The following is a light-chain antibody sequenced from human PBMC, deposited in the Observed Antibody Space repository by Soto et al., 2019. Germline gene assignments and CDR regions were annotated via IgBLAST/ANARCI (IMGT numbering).Light chain of an antibody. J-gene: IGKJ1*01. CDR1: QSVSNW. CDR2: DVS. V-gene: IGKV1-5*01. CDR3: QHYDSYSWT. Sequence: IQISQSPSTLSASVRERVTITCRASQSVSNWLAWYQQKPGTAPNLLIYDVSSLESGVSSRFSGSGSGTEFNLTISSLQRNDFATYYCQHYDSYSWTFGQGAKV.